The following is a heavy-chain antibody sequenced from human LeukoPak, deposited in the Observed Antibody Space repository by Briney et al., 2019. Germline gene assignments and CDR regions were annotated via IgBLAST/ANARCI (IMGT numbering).Heavy chain of an antibody. Sequence: ASVKVSCKASGYTFTGYYMHWVRQAPGQGLEWMGWINPNSGGTNYAQKFQGRVTMTRDTSISTAYMELSRLRSDDTAVYYCVILGGIVVVPAAPYYYYYGMDVWGQGTTVTVSS. D-gene: IGHD2-2*01. J-gene: IGHJ6*02. CDR2: INPNSGGT. CDR1: GYTFTGYY. CDR3: VILGGIVVVPAAPYYYYYGMDV. V-gene: IGHV1-2*02.